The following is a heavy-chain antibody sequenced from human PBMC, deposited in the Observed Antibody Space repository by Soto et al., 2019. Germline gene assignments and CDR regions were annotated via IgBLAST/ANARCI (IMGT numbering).Heavy chain of an antibody. CDR3: ARDGLADIVYSGMDV. J-gene: IGHJ6*02. CDR1: GFTVSSNY. D-gene: IGHD2-15*01. Sequence: EVQLVESGGGLVQPGVSLRLSCAASGFTVSSNYMSWVRQAPGKGLEWVSVIYSGGSTYYADSVKGRFTISRDNSKNTLYLQMNRLRAEDTAVYYCARDGLADIVYSGMDVWGQGTTVTVSS. V-gene: IGHV3-66*01. CDR2: IYSGGST.